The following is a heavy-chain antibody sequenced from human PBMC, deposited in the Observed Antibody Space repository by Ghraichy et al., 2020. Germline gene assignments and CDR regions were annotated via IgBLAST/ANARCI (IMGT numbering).Heavy chain of an antibody. CDR1: GFTFTSSA. Sequence: SVKVSCKASGFTFTSSAVQWVRQARGQRLEWIGWIVVGSGNTNYAQKFQERVTITRDMSTSTAYMELSSLRSEDTAVYYCAADEREVVPAATGYYYYYGMDVWGQGTTVTVSS. J-gene: IGHJ6*02. CDR2: IVVGSGNT. CDR3: AADEREVVPAATGYYYYYGMDV. V-gene: IGHV1-58*01. D-gene: IGHD2-2*01.